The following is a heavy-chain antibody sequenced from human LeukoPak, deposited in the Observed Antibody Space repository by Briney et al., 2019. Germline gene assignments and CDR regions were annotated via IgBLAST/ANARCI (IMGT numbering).Heavy chain of an antibody. V-gene: IGHV4-34*01. Sequence: ASETLSLTCAVYGGSFSGYYWSWIRQPPGKGLEWIGGINHSGSTNYNPSLKSRVTISVDTSKNQFSLKLSSVTAADTAVYYCARVITKRPERLLFGAKHRLGMDVWGQGTTVTVSS. CDR3: ARVITKRPERLLFGAKHRLGMDV. CDR2: INHSGST. J-gene: IGHJ6*02. CDR1: GGSFSGYY. D-gene: IGHD2-21*02.